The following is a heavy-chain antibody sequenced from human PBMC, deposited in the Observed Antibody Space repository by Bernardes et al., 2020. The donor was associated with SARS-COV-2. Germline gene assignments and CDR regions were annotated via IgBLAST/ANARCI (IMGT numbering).Heavy chain of an antibody. CDR3: IPSALGVPY. J-gene: IGHJ4*02. Sequence: SVLDAGGSLRLSCTTSGVRFSTSAMSWVRQAPGKGLEWVSLINYSGVATLYADSVKGRFTISRDNSRNTLYLQMNGLRAEDTARYYCIPSALGVPYWGPGTLVTVSS. V-gene: IGHV3-23*01. D-gene: IGHD3-16*01. CDR2: INYSGVAT. CDR1: GVRFSTSA.